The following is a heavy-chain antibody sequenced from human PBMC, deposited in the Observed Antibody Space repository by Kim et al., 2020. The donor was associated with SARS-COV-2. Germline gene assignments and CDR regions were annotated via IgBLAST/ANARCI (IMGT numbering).Heavy chain of an antibody. V-gene: IGHV4-39*01. CDR3: ASGIVVVVAAIY. J-gene: IGHJ4*02. D-gene: IGHD2-15*01. Sequence: CYNPSLKSRVTISVDTSKNQFSLKLSSVTAADTAVYYCASGIVVVVAAIYWGQGTLVTVSS.